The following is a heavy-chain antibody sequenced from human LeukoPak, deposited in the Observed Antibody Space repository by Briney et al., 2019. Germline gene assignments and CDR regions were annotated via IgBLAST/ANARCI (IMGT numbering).Heavy chain of an antibody. CDR3: ARDLRWSRGYYFDY. D-gene: IGHD4-23*01. V-gene: IGHV4-4*02. Sequence: PSGTLSLTCAVSGGSISSSNWWSWVRQPPGKGLEWIGEIYHSGSTNYNPSLKSRVTISVDKSKNQFSLKLSSVTAADTAVYYCARDLRWSRGYYFDYWGQGTLVTVSS. CDR1: GGSISSSNW. CDR2: IYHSGST. J-gene: IGHJ4*02.